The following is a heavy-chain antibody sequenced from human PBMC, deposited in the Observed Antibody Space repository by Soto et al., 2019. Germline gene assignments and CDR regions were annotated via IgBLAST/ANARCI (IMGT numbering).Heavy chain of an antibody. CDR3: ARASGCSGDSCAFDP. CDR1: GGSMSPYY. D-gene: IGHD2-15*01. V-gene: IGHV4-59*01. CDR2: VYYSGYT. Sequence: SETLSLTCTVSGGSMSPYYWSWIRQAPGVGLEWIAYVYYSGYTHYNPSLKSRVTISVDTSKNQLSLKLTSVTAADTAVYYCARASGCSGDSCAFDPWGQGTLVTVSS. J-gene: IGHJ5*02.